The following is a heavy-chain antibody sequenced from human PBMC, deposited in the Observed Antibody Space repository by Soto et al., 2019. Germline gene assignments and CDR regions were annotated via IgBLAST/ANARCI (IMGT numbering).Heavy chain of an antibody. Sequence: LSLTCTVSGGSISSYYWSWIRQPPGKGLEWIGYIYYSGSTNYNPSLKSRVTISVDTSKNQFSLKLSSVTAADTAVYYCAASRYCSGGSCYSTRFYYYYGMDVWGQGTTVTVSS. CDR3: AASRYCSGGSCYSTRFYYYYGMDV. V-gene: IGHV4-59*01. D-gene: IGHD2-15*01. CDR2: IYYSGST. J-gene: IGHJ6*02. CDR1: GGSISSYY.